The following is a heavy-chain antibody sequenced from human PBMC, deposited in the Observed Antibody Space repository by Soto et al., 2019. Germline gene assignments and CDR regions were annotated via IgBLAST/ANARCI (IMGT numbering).Heavy chain of an antibody. D-gene: IGHD3-10*01. V-gene: IGHV1-2*04. J-gene: IGHJ6*02. Sequence: ASVKVSCKASGYTFTGYYMHWVRQAPGQGLEWMGWINPNSGGTNYAQKFQGWVTMTRDTSISTAYMELSKLRSDDTAVYYCAKEREAKDDLWFGESQYMDVWGQGTTVTVSS. CDR2: INPNSGGT. CDR3: AKEREAKDDLWFGESQYMDV. CDR1: GYTFTGYY.